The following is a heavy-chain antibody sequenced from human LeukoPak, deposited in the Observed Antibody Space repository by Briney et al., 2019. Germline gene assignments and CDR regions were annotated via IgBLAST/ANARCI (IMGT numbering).Heavy chain of an antibody. CDR3: ARVHYGDYVDY. CDR1: GFTFSSYW. V-gene: IGHV3-74*01. D-gene: IGHD4-17*01. Sequence: GGSLRLSCAPSGFTFSSYWMHWVRQAPGKGLVLVSRISSDGTSTSYADSVKGRFTISRDNAKNTLYLQMNSLRAEDTAVYYCARVHYGDYVDYWGQGTLVTVSS. J-gene: IGHJ4*02. CDR2: ISSDGTST.